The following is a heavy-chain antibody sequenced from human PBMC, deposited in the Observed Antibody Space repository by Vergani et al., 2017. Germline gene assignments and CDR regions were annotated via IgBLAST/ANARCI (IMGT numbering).Heavy chain of an antibody. Sequence: EVQPLESGGGLVQPGGSLRLSCAASGFTFSNYAINWVRQAPGKGLEWVSAISGSGGTTYFAASVKGRFTISRDNSKNMLFLQMNNLRTEDTAIYYCAKKYIVSGNYLFDYWGQGTLVTVSS. V-gene: IGHV3-23*01. J-gene: IGHJ4*02. D-gene: IGHD3-10*01. CDR3: AKKYIVSGNYLFDY. CDR2: ISGSGGTT. CDR1: GFTFSNYA.